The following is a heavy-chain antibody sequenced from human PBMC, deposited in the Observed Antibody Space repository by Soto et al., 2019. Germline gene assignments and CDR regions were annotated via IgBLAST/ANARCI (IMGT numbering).Heavy chain of an antibody. CDR1: GFTFSSYA. V-gene: IGHV3-23*01. CDR3: AKIGSSSSVSLPLVLLDY. Sequence: EVQLLESGGGLVQPGGSLRLSCAASGFTFSSYAMSWVHQSPGKGLEWVSAIPGSGTSTYYAGSVKGRFTISRDNSKNTLYLQMNSLRVEDTAVYYCAKIGSSSSVSLPLVLLDYWGQGALVTVSS. D-gene: IGHD6-6*01. J-gene: IGHJ4*02. CDR2: IPGSGTST.